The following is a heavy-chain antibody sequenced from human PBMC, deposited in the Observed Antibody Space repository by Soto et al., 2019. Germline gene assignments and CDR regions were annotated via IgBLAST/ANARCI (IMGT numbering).Heavy chain of an antibody. CDR3: ARVGFSSAWYGVYGMDV. Sequence: PGGSLRLSCAASGFIVSSNYMSWVRQAPGKGLEWVSVIYSGGSTYYGDSAKGRFTISRDNSKNTLYLQMNSLRAEDTAVYYCARVGFSSAWYGVYGMDVWGQGTTVTVSS. D-gene: IGHD6-19*01. J-gene: IGHJ6*02. CDR1: GFIVSSNY. CDR2: IYSGGST. V-gene: IGHV3-53*01.